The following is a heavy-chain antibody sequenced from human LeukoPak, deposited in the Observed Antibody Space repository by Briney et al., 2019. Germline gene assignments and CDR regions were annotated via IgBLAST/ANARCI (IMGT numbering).Heavy chain of an antibody. J-gene: IGHJ5*02. CDR3: AKTNYGGNPGFDP. Sequence: GGSLRLSCAASGFTFNNYAMSWVRQAPGKGLEWVSVMAGDGRSTYYADSVKGRFTISRDSSKNTLYLQMNSLRAEDTAVYCCAKTNYGGNPGFDPWGQGTLVTVSS. CDR1: GFTFNNYA. D-gene: IGHD4-23*01. CDR2: MAGDGRST. V-gene: IGHV3-23*01.